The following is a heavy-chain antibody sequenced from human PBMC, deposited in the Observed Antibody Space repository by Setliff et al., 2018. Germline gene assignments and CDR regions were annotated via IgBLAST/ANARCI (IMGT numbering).Heavy chain of an antibody. J-gene: IGHJ6*02. V-gene: IGHV4-34*01. Sequence: PSETLSLTCAVYGGSFSGYYWSWIRQPPGKGLEWIGSIYHSGSTYYNPSLKSRVTISVDTSKNQFSLKLSSVTAADTAVYYCARVSSYGSGSYYYYYYGMDVWGQGTTVTVSS. CDR1: GGSFSGYY. D-gene: IGHD3-10*01. CDR3: ARVSSYGSGSYYYYYYGMDV. CDR2: IYHSGST.